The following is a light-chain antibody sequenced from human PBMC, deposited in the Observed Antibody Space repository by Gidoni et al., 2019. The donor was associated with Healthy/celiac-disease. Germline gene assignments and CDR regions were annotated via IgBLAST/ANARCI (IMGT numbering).Light chain of an antibody. CDR2: EVS. CDR3: SSYTSSWV. J-gene: IGLJ3*02. CDR1: SSDVGGYNY. Sequence: QSALTQPASVSGSPGQSIPISCTGTSSDVGGYNYFPWYQQHPGKAPKPMLYEVSNRPSWVPDRFSGSKSGNTASLTISGLQAEDEADYYCSSYTSSWVFGGGTKLTVL. V-gene: IGLV2-14*01.